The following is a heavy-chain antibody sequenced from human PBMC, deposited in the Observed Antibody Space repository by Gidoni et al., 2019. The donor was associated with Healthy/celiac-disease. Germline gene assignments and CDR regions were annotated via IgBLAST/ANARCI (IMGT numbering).Heavy chain of an antibody. J-gene: IGHJ3*02. V-gene: IGHV3-11*06. CDR1: AFTFSDYY. CDR2: ISSSSSYT. CDR3: ARDRDFWSAPGDDAFDI. Sequence: QVQLVESGGGLVKPGGSLRLSCAASAFTFSDYYMSWIRQAPGKGLEWVSYISSSSSYTNYADSVKGRFTISRDNAKNSLYLQMNSLRAEDTAVYYCARDRDFWSAPGDDAFDIWGQGTMVTVSS. D-gene: IGHD3-3*01.